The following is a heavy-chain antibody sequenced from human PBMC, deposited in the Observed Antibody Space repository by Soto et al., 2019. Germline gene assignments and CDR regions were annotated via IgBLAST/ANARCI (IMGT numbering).Heavy chain of an antibody. Sequence: SETLSLTCTVSGGSINSSSYYWGWIRQPPGKGLEWIGSIYYSGSTYYNPSLKSRVTISVDTSKNQFSLKLSSVTAADTAVYYCARHMGTADMDVWGKGTTVTVSS. CDR2: IYYSGST. CDR1: GGSINSSSYY. V-gene: IGHV4-39*01. CDR3: ARHMGTADMDV. J-gene: IGHJ6*03. D-gene: IGHD2-2*01.